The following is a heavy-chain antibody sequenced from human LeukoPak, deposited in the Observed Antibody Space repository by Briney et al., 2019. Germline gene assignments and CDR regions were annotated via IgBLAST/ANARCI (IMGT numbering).Heavy chain of an antibody. Sequence: PSETLSLTCTVSGYSISTNNYWGWIRQPAGKGLEWIGRIYTSGSTNYNPSLKSRVTMSVDTSKNQFSLKLSSVTAADTAVYYCARDMVGATDYYYYYMDVWGKGTTVTISS. D-gene: IGHD1-26*01. V-gene: IGHV4-4*07. J-gene: IGHJ6*03. CDR1: GYSISTNNY. CDR3: ARDMVGATDYYYYYMDV. CDR2: IYTSGST.